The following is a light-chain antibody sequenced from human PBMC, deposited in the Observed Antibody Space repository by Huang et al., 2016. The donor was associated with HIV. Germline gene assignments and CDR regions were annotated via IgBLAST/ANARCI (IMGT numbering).Light chain of an antibody. V-gene: IGKV1-33*01. CDR1: QDISNY. J-gene: IGKJ5*01. CDR2: EAS. Sequence: DIQMTQSPSSLSASVGDRVTITFQASQDISNYLNWYQQKPGTAPKLLIYEASNLETGVPSRFSGSGSGTDFTFTISSLQPEDIATYYCQQYDNLPLTFGQGTRLEI. CDR3: QQYDNLPLT.